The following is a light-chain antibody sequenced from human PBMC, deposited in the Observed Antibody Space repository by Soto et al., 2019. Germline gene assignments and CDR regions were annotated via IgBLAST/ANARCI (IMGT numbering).Light chain of an antibody. CDR2: SAS. V-gene: IGKV1-9*01. CDR1: QDIAIY. Sequence: IQLTQSPSSLSASVGDRVTITCRASQDIAIYLAWYQQKPGEAPKLLIYSASILYGGVPSRFSGSGSGTDFALTITSLQAADFATYYCQQLRLYPSTFGGGTKVEIK. J-gene: IGKJ4*01. CDR3: QQLRLYPST.